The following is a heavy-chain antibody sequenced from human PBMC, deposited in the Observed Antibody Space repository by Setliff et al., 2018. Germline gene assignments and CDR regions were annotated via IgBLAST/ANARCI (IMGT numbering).Heavy chain of an antibody. CDR1: GFVFTNYA. Sequence: ASVKVSCKASGFVFTNYAITWVRQAPGQGLEWMGWISPIYGYTSYAQKFQDRVTITADTSTGTAYLQMDSLRAEDTGVYYCARAFAGQWLTPPPDWGQGTLVTVSS. CDR3: ARAFAGQWLTPPPD. D-gene: IGHD6-19*01. CDR2: ISPIYGYT. J-gene: IGHJ4*02. V-gene: IGHV1-18*01.